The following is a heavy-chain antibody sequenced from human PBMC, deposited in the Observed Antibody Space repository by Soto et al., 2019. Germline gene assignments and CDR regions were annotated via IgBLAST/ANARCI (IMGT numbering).Heavy chain of an antibody. V-gene: IGHV1-46*01. J-gene: IGHJ4*02. Sequence: QVQLVQSGAEVQKPGASVKVSCQASGYTLTSPHWHWGRQAPGQGLEWMGIINPNDGGKLYAQKFQGRVTMTRDTSTSTAYMELSSLRSEDTAVYYCARVAWQSLDYWGQGTLVTVSS. CDR2: INPNDGGK. CDR3: ARVAWQSLDY. D-gene: IGHD5-12*01. CDR1: GYTLTSPH.